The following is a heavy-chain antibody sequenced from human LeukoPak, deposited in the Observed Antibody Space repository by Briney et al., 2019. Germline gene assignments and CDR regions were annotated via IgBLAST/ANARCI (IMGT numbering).Heavy chain of an antibody. D-gene: IGHD3-22*01. J-gene: IGHJ6*03. CDR2: INHSGSN. CDR3: ARVSGYYDSSGTPNYYYYYYMDV. CDR1: GGSFSGYY. V-gene: IGHV4-34*01. Sequence: SETLSLTCAVYGGSFSGYYWSWIRQPPGKGLEWIGEINHSGSNKYNPSLKSRVTISVDTSKNQFSLKLSSVTAADTAVYYCARVSGYYDSSGTPNYYYYYYMDVWGKGTTVTVSS.